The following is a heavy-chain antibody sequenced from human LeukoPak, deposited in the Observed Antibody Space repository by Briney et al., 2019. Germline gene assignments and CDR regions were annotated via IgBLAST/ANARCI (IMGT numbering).Heavy chain of an antibody. J-gene: IGHJ4*02. V-gene: IGHV4-34*01. CDR3: ARHPRVAARYYFDY. CDR2: INHSGST. Sequence: SETLSLTCAVHGGSFSGYYWSWIRQPPGKGLEWIGEINHSGSTNYNPSLKSRVTISVDTSKNQFSLKLSSVTVADTAVYYCARHPRVAARYYFDYWGQGTLVTVSS. D-gene: IGHD6-6*01. CDR1: GGSFSGYY.